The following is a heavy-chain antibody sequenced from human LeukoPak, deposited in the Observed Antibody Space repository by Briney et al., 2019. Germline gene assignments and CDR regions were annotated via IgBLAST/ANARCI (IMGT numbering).Heavy chain of an antibody. CDR3: ARELVDTAMVTVNAFDI. CDR1: GFTFSSYS. J-gene: IGHJ3*02. D-gene: IGHD5-18*01. Sequence: GGSLRLSCAASGFTFSSYSMNWVRQAPGKGLEWVSYISSSSSTIYYADSVKGRFTISRDNAKNSLYLQMNSLRAEDTAVYYCARELVDTAMVTVNAFDICGQGTMVTVSS. CDR2: ISSSSSTI. V-gene: IGHV3-48*01.